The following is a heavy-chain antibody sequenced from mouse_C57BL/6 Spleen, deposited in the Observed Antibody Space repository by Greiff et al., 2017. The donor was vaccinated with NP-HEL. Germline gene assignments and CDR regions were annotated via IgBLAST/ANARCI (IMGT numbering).Heavy chain of an antibody. J-gene: IGHJ2*01. CDR1: GYTFTDYE. CDR3: TRRLTTVVPAYYFDY. D-gene: IGHD1-1*01. CDR2: IDPETGGT. Sequence: QVQLQQSGAELVRPGASVTLSCKASGYTFTDYEMHWVKQTPVHGLEWIGAIDPETGGTAYNQKFKGKAILTADKSSSTAYMELRSLTSEDSAVYYWTRRLTTVVPAYYFDYWGQSTTLTVSS. V-gene: IGHV1-15*01.